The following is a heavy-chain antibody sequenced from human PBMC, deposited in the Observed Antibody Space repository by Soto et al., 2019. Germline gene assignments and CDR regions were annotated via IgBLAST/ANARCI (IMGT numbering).Heavy chain of an antibody. V-gene: IGHV3-9*01. CDR2: ISWNSGSI. CDR1: GFTFDDYA. D-gene: IGHD3-3*01. Sequence: EVQLVESGGGLVQPGRSLRLSCAASGFTFDDYAMHWVRQAPGKGLEWVSGISWNSGSIGYADSVKGRFTISRDNAKNSLYLQMNSLRAEDTALYYCAKEARGYYDFWSGYYTDYYYGMDVWGQGTTVTVSS. CDR3: AKEARGYYDFWSGYYTDYYYGMDV. J-gene: IGHJ6*02.